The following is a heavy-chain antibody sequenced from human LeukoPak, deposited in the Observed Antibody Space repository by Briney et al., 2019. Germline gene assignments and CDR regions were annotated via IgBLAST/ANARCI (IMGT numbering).Heavy chain of an antibody. D-gene: IGHD2-2*01. CDR1: GFTFSGSA. CDR2: IRSKANSYAT. V-gene: IGHV3-73*01. J-gene: IGHJ4*02. CDR3: TRRHFDRYCSSTSCQDQYFDY. Sequence: SGGPLRLSCAASGFTFSGSAMHWVRQASGKGLEWVGRIRSKANSYATAYAASVKGRFTISRDDSKNTAYLQMSSLKTEDTAVYYCTRRHFDRYCSSTSCQDQYFDYWGQGTLVTVSS.